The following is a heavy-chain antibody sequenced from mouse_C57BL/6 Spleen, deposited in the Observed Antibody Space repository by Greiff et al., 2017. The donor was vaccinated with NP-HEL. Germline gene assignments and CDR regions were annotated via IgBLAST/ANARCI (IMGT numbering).Heavy chain of an antibody. CDR1: GYTFTSYC. CDR3: ARVVHYGSSRWFAY. D-gene: IGHD1-1*01. V-gene: IGHV1-53*01. CDR2: INPSNGGT. Sequence: VKLLESETELVKPGASVKMSCKASGYTFTSYCMHWVKQRPEQGLEWIGNINPSNGGTNYNEKFKSKATLTVDKSSSTAYMQLNSLTSEDSAVYYCARVVHYGSSRWFAYWGQGTLVTVSA. J-gene: IGHJ3*01.